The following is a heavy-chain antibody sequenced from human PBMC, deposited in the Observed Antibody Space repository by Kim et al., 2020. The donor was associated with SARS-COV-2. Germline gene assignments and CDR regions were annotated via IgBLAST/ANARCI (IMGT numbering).Heavy chain of an antibody. CDR2: LYAAGNT. CDR1: GLTVRSNF. Sequence: GGSLRLSCAASGLTVRSNFMTWVRQAPGKGLEWLSVLYAAGNTYYADSVGGRFTISRDDARNTPYLQMNNLTAEDAATYYCSGGLAGYQAYDYFDYRGLG. CDR3: SGGLAGYQAYDYFDY. V-gene: IGHV3-53*01. D-gene: IGHD2-2*01. J-gene: IGHJ4*02.